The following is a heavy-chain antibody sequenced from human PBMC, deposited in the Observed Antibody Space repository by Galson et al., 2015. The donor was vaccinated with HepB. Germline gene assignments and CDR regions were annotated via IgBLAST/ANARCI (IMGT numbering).Heavy chain of an antibody. CDR3: ARDHHPFYEVVAVAGTGNWFDP. CDR1: GFTFSSYA. D-gene: IGHD6-19*01. CDR2: ISYDGSNK. J-gene: IGHJ5*02. Sequence: SLRLSCAASGFTFSSYAMHWVRQAPGRGLEWVAVISYDGSNKYYADSVKGRFTISRDNSKNTPYLQMNSLRAEDTAVYYCARDHHPFYEVVAVAGTGNWFDPWGQGTLVTVSS. V-gene: IGHV3-30-3*01.